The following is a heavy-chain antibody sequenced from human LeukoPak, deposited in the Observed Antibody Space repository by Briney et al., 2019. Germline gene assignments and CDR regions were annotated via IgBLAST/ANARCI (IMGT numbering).Heavy chain of an antibody. CDR1: GGSISSYY. Sequence: PSETLSLTCTVSGGSISSYYWSWIRQPPGKGLEWIGYIYYSGSTNYNPSLKSRVTISVDTSKNQFSLKLSSVTAADTAVYYCAGLVWGGASGIEDWFDPWGQGTLVTVSS. V-gene: IGHV4-59*01. CDR3: AGLVWGGASGIEDWFDP. CDR2: IYYSGST. D-gene: IGHD2-21*01. J-gene: IGHJ5*02.